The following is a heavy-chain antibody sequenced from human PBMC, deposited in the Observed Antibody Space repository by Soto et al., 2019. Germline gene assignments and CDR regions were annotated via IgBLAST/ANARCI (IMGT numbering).Heavy chain of an antibody. CDR2: VYYSGIT. D-gene: IGHD6-13*01. V-gene: IGHV4-61*03. Sequence: SETLSVTCSVSGASVTSGSYYWSWIRQPPGKGLEWIGYVYYSGITNYNPSLKSRVTISVDTSKNHFSLKLNSVTAADTAVDYCTRHWLTVAGRTFDYWGHGPLVT. CDR1: GASVTSGSYY. CDR3: TRHWLTVAGRTFDY. J-gene: IGHJ4*01.